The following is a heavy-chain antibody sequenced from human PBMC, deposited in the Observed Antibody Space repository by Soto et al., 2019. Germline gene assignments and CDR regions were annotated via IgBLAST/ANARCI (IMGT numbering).Heavy chain of an antibody. D-gene: IGHD1-26*01. V-gene: IGHV3-23*01. J-gene: IGHJ4*02. CDR1: VFPFGANA. CDR2: LSNTGRRT. Sequence: PWGSLRLSCVVSVFPFGANAMSWVRQAPGKGLEWVSGLSNTGRRTSYADSVKGRFNIFRDNSENTVYLQMNSLRVEDTAVYYCATEMGATQGPFDNWGQGTLVTVSS. CDR3: ATEMGATQGPFDN.